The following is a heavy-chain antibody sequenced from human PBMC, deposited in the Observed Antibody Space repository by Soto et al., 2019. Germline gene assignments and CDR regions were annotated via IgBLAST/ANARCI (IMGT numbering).Heavy chain of an antibody. CDR3: ARIILTGYYGLEP. Sequence: QVQLQESGPGLVKPSETLSLTCSVSGDSLTSYYWTWVRQPPGQGLEWIGYIYYTGKTNYNPSLKCRVTISMDLSKNQFSLELRSLAAADTAVYYCARIILTGYYGLEPWGQGTLVIVSA. CDR2: IYYTGKT. V-gene: IGHV4-59*01. CDR1: GDSLTSYY. J-gene: IGHJ5*02. D-gene: IGHD3-9*01.